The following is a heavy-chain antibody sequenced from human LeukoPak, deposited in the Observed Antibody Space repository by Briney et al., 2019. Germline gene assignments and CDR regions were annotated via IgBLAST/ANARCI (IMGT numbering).Heavy chain of an antibody. D-gene: IGHD3-10*01. CDR3: ARQSGAYNWFDP. V-gene: IGHV4-34*01. Sequence: SETLSLTCAVYGGSFSGYYWSWIRQPPGKGLEWIGEINHSGSTNYNPSLKSRVTISIDTSKNQFSLKLSSVTAADTAVYSCARQSGAYNWFDPWGQGTLVTVSS. CDR2: INHSGST. CDR1: GGSFSGYY. J-gene: IGHJ5*02.